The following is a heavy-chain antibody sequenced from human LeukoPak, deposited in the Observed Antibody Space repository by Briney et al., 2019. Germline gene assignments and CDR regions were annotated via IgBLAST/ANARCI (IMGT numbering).Heavy chain of an antibody. V-gene: IGHV4-39*07. J-gene: IGHJ2*01. Sequence: SETLSLTCTVSGGSISSESDSWGWIRQPPGKGLDWVGNIYFTGSTFYKSSLKSRGTISVDTSKNQFSLKLSSVTAADTAVYYCAMYYDILTGWYFDLWGRGTLVTVSS. CDR1: GGSISSESDS. D-gene: IGHD3-9*01. CDR2: IYFTGST. CDR3: AMYYDILTGWYFDL.